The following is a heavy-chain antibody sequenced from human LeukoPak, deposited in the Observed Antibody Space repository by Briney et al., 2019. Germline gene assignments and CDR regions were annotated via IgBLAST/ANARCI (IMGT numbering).Heavy chain of an antibody. CDR1: GFIFSNYA. V-gene: IGHV3-30*18. D-gene: IGHD4-17*01. CDR3: VKVYPTVTTSSVLGS. CDR2: VSYDGNLQ. J-gene: IGHJ4*02. Sequence: PGGSLRLSCAASGFIFSNYAIHWVRQAPGKGLEWVAAVSYDGNLQHYADAVKGRFTVSRDNSKNTVFLQINSLRTDDSAVYWCVKVYPTVTTSSVLGSWGQGTPVTVSS.